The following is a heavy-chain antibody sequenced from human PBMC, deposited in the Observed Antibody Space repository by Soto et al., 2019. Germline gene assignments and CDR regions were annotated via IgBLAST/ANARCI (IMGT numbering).Heavy chain of an antibody. CDR1: GYTFTSYG. Sequence: ASVKVSCKASGYTFTSYGISWVRQAPGQGLEWMGWISAYNGNTNYAQKLQGRVTMTTDTSTSTAYMELRSLRSDDTAVYYCARESNYYGSGSYYLAYYYYMYVWAKGTTVPVSS. D-gene: IGHD3-10*01. CDR3: ARESNYYGSGSYYLAYYYYMYV. CDR2: ISAYNGNT. V-gene: IGHV1-18*01. J-gene: IGHJ6*03.